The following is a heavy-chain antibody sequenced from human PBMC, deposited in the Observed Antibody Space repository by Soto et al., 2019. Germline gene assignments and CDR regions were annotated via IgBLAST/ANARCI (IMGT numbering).Heavy chain of an antibody. V-gene: IGHV3-33*01. Sequence: GGSLRLSCAASGFTFSSYGMHWVRQAPGNGLEWVAVIWYDGSNKYYADSVKGRFTISRDNSKNTLYPQMNSLRAEDTAVYYCARELNYYGSGSYYGRLYYYGMDVWGQGTTVTVSS. CDR3: ARELNYYGSGSYYGRLYYYGMDV. J-gene: IGHJ6*02. D-gene: IGHD3-10*01. CDR2: IWYDGSNK. CDR1: GFTFSSYG.